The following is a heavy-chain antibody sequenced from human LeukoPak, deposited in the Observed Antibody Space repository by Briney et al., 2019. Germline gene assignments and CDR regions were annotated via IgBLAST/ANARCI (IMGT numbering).Heavy chain of an antibody. Sequence: ASVKVSCKASAYTFSSYLMHLVRQAPGQGLEWMGIIDPSGGSTDYAQKFQGRVTMTRDTSTNTVYMELSSLRSEDTAVYFCARDLGLRGVTNWFDPWGQGTLVTVSS. J-gene: IGHJ5*02. CDR1: AYTFSSYL. CDR2: IDPSGGST. D-gene: IGHD3-10*01. V-gene: IGHV1-46*01. CDR3: ARDLGLRGVTNWFDP.